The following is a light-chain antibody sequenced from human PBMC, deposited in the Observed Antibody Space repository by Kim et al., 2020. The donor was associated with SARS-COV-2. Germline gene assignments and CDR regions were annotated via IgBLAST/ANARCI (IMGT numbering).Light chain of an antibody. V-gene: IGKV1-6*01. Sequence: SGSVRNRVRITGRASQGIKNELTWYQRKPGKATKVLRDASSNSGSAVPSRYTGTGSGTEFTLSITSLQPDDFATYYCLQDYSYPYSFGQGTKLEI. CDR2: ASS. CDR1: QGIKNE. CDR3: LQDYSYPYS. J-gene: IGKJ2*03.